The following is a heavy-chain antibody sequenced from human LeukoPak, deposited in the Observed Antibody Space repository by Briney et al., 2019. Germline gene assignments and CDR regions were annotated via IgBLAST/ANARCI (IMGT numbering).Heavy chain of an antibody. V-gene: IGHV3-66*01. Sequence: GGSLRLSCAASGFTVSSNYMSWVRQAPGKGLEWVSVIYSGGSTYYAESVKGRFTISRDNSKNTLYLQMNSLRAEDTAVYYCARATGVARYYYYMDVWGKGTTVTISS. CDR3: ARATGVARYYYYMDV. D-gene: IGHD4-23*01. J-gene: IGHJ6*03. CDR2: IYSGGST. CDR1: GFTVSSNY.